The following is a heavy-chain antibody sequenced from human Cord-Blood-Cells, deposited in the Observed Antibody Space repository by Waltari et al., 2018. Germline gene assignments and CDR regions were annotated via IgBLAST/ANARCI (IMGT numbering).Heavy chain of an antibody. CDR1: GGTFSSYA. J-gene: IGHJ3*02. D-gene: IGHD7-27*01. Sequence: QVQLVQSGAEVKKPGSSGKVSCKASGGTFSSYAISWVRQAPGQGLEWMGGIIPILGIANDAQKFQGRVTITADKSTSTAYMELSSLRSEDTAVYYCARDRVTGDAFDIWGQGTMVTVSS. CDR3: ARDRVTGDAFDI. V-gene: IGHV1-69*10. CDR2: IIPILGIA.